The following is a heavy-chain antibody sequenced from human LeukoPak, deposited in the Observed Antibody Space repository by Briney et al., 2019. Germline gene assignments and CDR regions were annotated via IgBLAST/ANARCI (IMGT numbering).Heavy chain of an antibody. Sequence: GSSVKVSCKASGGTFSSYAISWVRQAPGQGLEWMGGIIPIFGTANYAQKFQGRVTITADESTSTAYMELSSLRSDDTAVYYCASSTDFWSGSGEYNWFDPWGQGTLVTVSS. D-gene: IGHD3-3*01. CDR3: ASSTDFWSGSGEYNWFDP. CDR2: IIPIFGTA. V-gene: IGHV1-69*01. J-gene: IGHJ5*02. CDR1: GGTFSSYA.